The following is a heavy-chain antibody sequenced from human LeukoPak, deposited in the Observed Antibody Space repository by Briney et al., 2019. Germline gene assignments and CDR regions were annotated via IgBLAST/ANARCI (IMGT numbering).Heavy chain of an antibody. CDR2: IWYDGSNQ. CDR1: GFTFSNYA. J-gene: IGHJ4*02. CDR3: ARGVTTADY. Sequence: GGSLRLSCAASGFTFSNYAMSWVRQAPGKGLEWLAVIWYDGSNQYYADSVKGRFTISRDNSKNTLFLQMNSLSSEDTAVYYCARGVTTADYWGQGTLVTVSS. D-gene: IGHD4-11*01. V-gene: IGHV3-33*01.